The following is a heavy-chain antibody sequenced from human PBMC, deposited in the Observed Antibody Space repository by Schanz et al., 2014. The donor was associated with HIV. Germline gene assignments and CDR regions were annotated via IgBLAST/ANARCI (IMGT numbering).Heavy chain of an antibody. Sequence: EVKLSESGGGLVQPGGSLRLSCVASGFTFSTYAMSWVRQAPGKGLEWVSGMRGSDDSTFYADSVKGRFTISRDNSKNTLYLQMNSLRAEDTAVYYCARVANWDYYGMDVWGRGTTVIVSS. CDR1: GFTFSTYA. CDR3: ARVANWDYYGMDV. V-gene: IGHV3-23*01. D-gene: IGHD3-16*01. J-gene: IGHJ6*02. CDR2: MRGSDDST.